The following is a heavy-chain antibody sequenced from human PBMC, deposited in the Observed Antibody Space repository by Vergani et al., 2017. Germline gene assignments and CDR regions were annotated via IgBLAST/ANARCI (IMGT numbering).Heavy chain of an antibody. CDR1: GYTFTGYY. V-gene: IGHV1-2*02. CDR2: INPNSGGT. Sequence: QVQLVQSGAEVKKPGASVKVSCKASGYTFTGYYMHWVRQAPGQGLEWMGWINPNSGGTNYAQKFQGRVTMTRDTSISTAYMELSRLRSDDTAVYYCARILTGDFYYYGMDVWSQGTTVTVSS. D-gene: IGHD7-27*01. CDR3: ARILTGDFYYYGMDV. J-gene: IGHJ6*02.